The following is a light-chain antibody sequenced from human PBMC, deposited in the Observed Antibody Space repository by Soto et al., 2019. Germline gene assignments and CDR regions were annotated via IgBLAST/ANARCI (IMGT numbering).Light chain of an antibody. J-gene: IGKJ3*01. V-gene: IGKV3-20*01. CDR3: QQYERGFT. CDR1: QSVISNY. CDR2: GIS. Sequence: EIVLTQSPGTLSLSPGERATLSCRASQSVISNYFAWYQQKPGQAPRLLIYGISTRATGVPDRFSGSGSGTDFTLTISRLEPEDFAVYYCQQYERGFTFGPGTKVDIK.